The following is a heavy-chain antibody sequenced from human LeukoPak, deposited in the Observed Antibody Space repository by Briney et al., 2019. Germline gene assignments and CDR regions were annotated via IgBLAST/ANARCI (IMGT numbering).Heavy chain of an antibody. CDR2: ISGSGGST. CDR1: GFTFSRYA. V-gene: IGHV3-23*01. Sequence: PGGSLRLSCAASGFTFSRYAMSWVRQAPGKGLEWVSAISGSGGSTYHADSVKGRFTISRDNSKNTLYLQMNSLKTEDTAVYYCATDRAACSGTSCYHAFHIWGQGTMVTVSS. J-gene: IGHJ3*02. CDR3: ATDRAACSGTSCYHAFHI. D-gene: IGHD2-2*01.